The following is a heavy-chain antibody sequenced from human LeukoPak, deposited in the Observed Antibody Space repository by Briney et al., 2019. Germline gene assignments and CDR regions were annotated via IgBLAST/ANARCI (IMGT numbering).Heavy chain of an antibody. Sequence: QSGGSLRLSCAASGFTFSSYAMHWVRQAPGKGLEWVAVISYDGSNKYYADSVKGRFTISRDNSKNTLYLQMNSLRAEDTAVYYCARDDGAARLEYYFDYWGQGTLVTVSS. J-gene: IGHJ4*02. CDR2: ISYDGSNK. D-gene: IGHD2/OR15-2a*01. CDR3: ARDDGAARLEYYFDY. CDR1: GFTFSSYA. V-gene: IGHV3-30-3*01.